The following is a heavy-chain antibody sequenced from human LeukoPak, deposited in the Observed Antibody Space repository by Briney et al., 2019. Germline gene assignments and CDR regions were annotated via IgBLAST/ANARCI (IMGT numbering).Heavy chain of an antibody. CDR1: GFTVSSNY. V-gene: IGHV3-23*01. CDR3: AKAAGDYVFDY. J-gene: IGHJ4*02. D-gene: IGHD4-17*01. Sequence: GGSLRLSCAASGFTVSSNYMSWVRQAPGKGLELVSSIRGSGGSTYYANSVKGRFTISRDNSKNTLYLQMNSLRAEDTAVYYCAKAAGDYVFDYWGQGTLVTVSS. CDR2: IRGSGGST.